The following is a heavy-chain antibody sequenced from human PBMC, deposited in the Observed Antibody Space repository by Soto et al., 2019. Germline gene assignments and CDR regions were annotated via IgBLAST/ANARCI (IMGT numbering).Heavy chain of an antibody. J-gene: IGHJ3*01. CDR1: GIRLSESY. CDR3: ARSRAFGEVEAFDD. Sequence: QVQLVESGGGLVKPGGTLRLSCAGSGIRLSESYINWIRLTPEKGLAWISYIGDSYRHYAASVRGRFTISRDNVQNSVSLEMTNLRVDDTAIYYCARSRAFGEVEAFDDWGPGTLVTVSS. D-gene: IGHD3-16*01. V-gene: IGHV3-11*05. CDR2: IGDSYR.